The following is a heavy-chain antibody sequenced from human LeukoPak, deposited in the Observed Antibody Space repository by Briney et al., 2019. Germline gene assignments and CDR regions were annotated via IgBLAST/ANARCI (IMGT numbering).Heavy chain of an antibody. D-gene: IGHD6-13*01. V-gene: IGHV3-30*02. Sequence: GGSLRLSCAASGFTFSSYGMHWVRQAPGKGLEWVAFIRYDGSNKYYADSVKGRFTISRDNSKNTLYLQMNSLRAEDTAVYHCAKIGYSSSWSSSTRNYWGQGTLVTVSS. CDR1: GFTFSSYG. CDR3: AKIGYSSSWSSSTRNY. CDR2: IRYDGSNK. J-gene: IGHJ4*02.